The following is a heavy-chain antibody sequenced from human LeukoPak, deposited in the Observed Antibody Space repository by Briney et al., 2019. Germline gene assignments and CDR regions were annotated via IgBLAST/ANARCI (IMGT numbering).Heavy chain of an antibody. CDR1: GFTFRNYG. Sequence: GGSLRLSCAASGFTFRNYGMHWVRQAPGKGLEWVSSIFPSGGEIHYADSVRGRFTISRDNSKNTLYLQMNSLRAEDTAVYYCAKVPITVTTGYGYYYYMDVWGKGTTVTISS. D-gene: IGHD4-17*01. CDR3: AKVPITVTTGYGYYYYMDV. J-gene: IGHJ6*03. CDR2: IFPSGGEI. V-gene: IGHV3-NL1*01.